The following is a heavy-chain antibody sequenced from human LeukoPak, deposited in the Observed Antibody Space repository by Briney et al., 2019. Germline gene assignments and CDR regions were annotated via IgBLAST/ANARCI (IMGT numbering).Heavy chain of an antibody. Sequence: SETLSLTCTVSGGSISSGGYYWGWIRQPPGKGLEWMGSIYYSGSTYYNPSLKSRVTISVDTSKNQFSLKLSSVTAADTAVYYCARQEGGYCSGGSCYSIDYWGQGTLVTVSS. D-gene: IGHD2-15*01. J-gene: IGHJ4*02. V-gene: IGHV4-39*01. CDR3: ARQEGGYCSGGSCYSIDY. CDR2: IYYSGST. CDR1: GGSISSGGYY.